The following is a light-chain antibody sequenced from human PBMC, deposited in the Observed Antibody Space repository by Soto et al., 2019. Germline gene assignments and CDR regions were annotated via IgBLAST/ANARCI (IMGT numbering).Light chain of an antibody. Sequence: QSVLTQPASVSGSPGQSITISCTGTSSDVGGYNYVSWYQQHPGKGPKLLIYEVNNRPSGVSNRFSGSKSGNTASLTISGLQAEDEADYYCCSYTTSSSLVFGGGTKLTVL. CDR2: EVN. CDR1: SSDVGGYNY. V-gene: IGLV2-14*01. CDR3: CSYTTSSSLV. J-gene: IGLJ2*01.